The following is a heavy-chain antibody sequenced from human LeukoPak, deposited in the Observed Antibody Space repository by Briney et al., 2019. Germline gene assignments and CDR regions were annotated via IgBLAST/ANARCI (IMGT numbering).Heavy chain of an antibody. CDR1: GFTFSTYW. J-gene: IGHJ6*03. Sequence: PGGSLRLSCAASGFTFSTYWMNWVRQPPGKGLVWVSRINSDGSSTTYADSVMGRFTISRDSATNTLFLQMNSLRADDTAVYYCARSTSHYYYYYMDVWGKGTTVTISS. CDR3: ARSTSHYYYYYMDV. CDR2: INSDGSST. V-gene: IGHV3-74*01.